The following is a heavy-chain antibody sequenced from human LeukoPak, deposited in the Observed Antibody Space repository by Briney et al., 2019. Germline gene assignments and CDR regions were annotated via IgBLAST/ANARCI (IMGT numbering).Heavy chain of an antibody. CDR2: ISWNSGSI. CDR3: AKANAGIAARHGMDV. Sequence: GGSLRLSCAASGFTFDDYAMHWVRRAPGKGLERVSGISWNSGSIGYADSVKGRFTISRDNAKNSLYLQMNSLRAEDTALYYCAKANAGIAARHGMDVWGQGTTVTVSS. J-gene: IGHJ6*02. CDR1: GFTFDDYA. D-gene: IGHD6-6*01. V-gene: IGHV3-9*01.